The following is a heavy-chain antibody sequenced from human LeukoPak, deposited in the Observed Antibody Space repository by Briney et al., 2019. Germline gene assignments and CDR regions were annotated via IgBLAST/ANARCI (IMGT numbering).Heavy chain of an antibody. V-gene: IGHV3-30*03. CDR1: GVTFRSYG. D-gene: IGHD5-12*01. CDR3: TTKVIRGNSGDDYDD. J-gene: IGHJ4*02. Sequence: GSLRLSCAASGVTFRSYGMHWVRQAPGKGLEWVALIPSDGNDKLYGDSVRGRFTISRDDSKSTLYLQMNSLRAEDTAVYYCTTKVIRGNSGDDYDDWGQGTLVTVSS. CDR2: IPSDGNDK.